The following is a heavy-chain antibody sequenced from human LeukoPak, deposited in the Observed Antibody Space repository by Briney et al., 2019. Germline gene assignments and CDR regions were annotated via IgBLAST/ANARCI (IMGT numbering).Heavy chain of an antibody. Sequence: PGGSLRLSCAASGFTFSSYAMHWVRQAPGKGLKWVAVISYDGSNKYYADSVKGRFTISRDNSKNTLYLQMNSLRAEDTAVYYCARDGPSIAAAGSFDYWGQGTLVTVSS. CDR3: ARDGPSIAAAGSFDY. D-gene: IGHD6-13*01. J-gene: IGHJ4*02. V-gene: IGHV3-30*04. CDR2: ISYDGSNK. CDR1: GFTFSSYA.